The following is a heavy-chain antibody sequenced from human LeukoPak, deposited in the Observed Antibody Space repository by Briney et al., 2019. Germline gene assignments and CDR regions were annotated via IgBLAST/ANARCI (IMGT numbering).Heavy chain of an antibody. V-gene: IGHV3-23*01. J-gene: IGHJ6*03. Sequence: GGSLRLSCTASGFTFSTYAMSWVRQAPGKGLEWVSAISGTGGSTYYADSVKGRFTISRDNSKNTLYLQMTSLRAEDTAVYYCAKDIGSGSRYYYYYMDVWGKGTTVTVSS. CDR2: ISGTGGST. CDR3: AKDIGSGSRYYYYYMDV. CDR1: GFTFSTYA. D-gene: IGHD3-10*01.